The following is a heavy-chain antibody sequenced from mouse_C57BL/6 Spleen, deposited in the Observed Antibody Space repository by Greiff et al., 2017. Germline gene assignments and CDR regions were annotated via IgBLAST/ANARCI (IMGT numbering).Heavy chain of an antibody. J-gene: IGHJ1*03. D-gene: IGHD1-1*01. CDR2: IDPSDSYT. Sequence: QVQLQQPGAELVRPGTSVKLSCKASGYTFTSYWMHWVKQRPGQGLEWIGVIDPSDSYTNYNQKFKGKATLTVDTSSSTAYLQLSSLTSEDSAVYYCARRSTVVAPYWYFYVWGTGTTVTVSS. CDR1: GYTFTSYW. V-gene: IGHV1-59*01. CDR3: ARRSTVVAPYWYFYV.